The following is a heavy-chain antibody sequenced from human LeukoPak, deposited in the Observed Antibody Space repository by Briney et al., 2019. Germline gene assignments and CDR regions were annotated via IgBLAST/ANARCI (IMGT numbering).Heavy chain of an antibody. Sequence: PSETLSLTCTVSGGSISSYYWSWIRQPSGKGLEWIGYIYYSGSTNYNPSLKSRVTISVDTSKNQFSLKLSSVTAADTAVYYCARDTTVTYGGYFDYWGQGTLVTVSS. CDR2: IYYSGST. CDR1: GGSISSYY. D-gene: IGHD4-17*01. V-gene: IGHV4-59*01. CDR3: ARDTTVTYGGYFDY. J-gene: IGHJ4*02.